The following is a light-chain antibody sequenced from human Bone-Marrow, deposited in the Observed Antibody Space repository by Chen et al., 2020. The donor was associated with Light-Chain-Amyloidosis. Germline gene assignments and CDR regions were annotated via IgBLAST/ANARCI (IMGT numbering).Light chain of an antibody. Sequence: QSALTQPASVSGSPGQSITISCTGTNSDVGGYNYVSWYQQHPGKAPKLMIYDVSNRPSGVSNRFSGSKTGNTASLTISELQAEDEADYYCSSYTSSSPVVFGGGTKLTVL. CDR3: SSYTSSSPVV. CDR2: DVS. CDR1: NSDVGGYNY. V-gene: IGLV2-14*01. J-gene: IGLJ2*01.